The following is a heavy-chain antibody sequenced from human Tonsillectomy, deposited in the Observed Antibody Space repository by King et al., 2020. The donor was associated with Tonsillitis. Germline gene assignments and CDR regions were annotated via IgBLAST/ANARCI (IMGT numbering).Heavy chain of an antibody. CDR3: ARAPILCGSTSCYPNGSYNWFDP. J-gene: IGHJ5*02. V-gene: IGHV3-11*01. Sequence: VQLVESGGGLVKPGGSLRLSCAASGFTFSDYYMSWIRQAPGKGLEWVSYISSSGSTIYYADSVKGRFTISRDNAKNSLYLQMNSLRAEDTAVYYCARAPILCGSTSCYPNGSYNWFDPWGQGTLVTVSS. D-gene: IGHD2-2*01. CDR1: GFTFSDYY. CDR2: ISSSGSTI.